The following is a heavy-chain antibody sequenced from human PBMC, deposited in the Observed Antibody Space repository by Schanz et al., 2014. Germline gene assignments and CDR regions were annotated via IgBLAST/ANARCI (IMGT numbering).Heavy chain of an antibody. CDR3: VTEKRMESGTWAKAFDI. CDR2: INPSGGST. Sequence: QVQLVQSGGEVKKPGASVKVSCKASGYTFTSYDINWVRQAPGQGLEWMGIINPSGGSTSYAQKFQGRVTMTRDTSTTTVYMELSSLRSDDTAMYYCVTEKRMESGTWAKAFDIWGQGTWVTVSS. D-gene: IGHD3-3*01. J-gene: IGHJ3*02. V-gene: IGHV1-46*01. CDR1: GYTFTSYD.